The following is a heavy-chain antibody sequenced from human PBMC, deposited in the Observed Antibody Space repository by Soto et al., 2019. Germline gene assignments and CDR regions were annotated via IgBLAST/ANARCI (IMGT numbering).Heavy chain of an antibody. CDR3: VRDSHGDY. CDR2: IDHDGPT. J-gene: IGHJ4*02. D-gene: IGHD3-22*01. CDR1: GFTFSSYA. V-gene: IGHV3-23*01. Sequence: EVQLLESGGGLVQPGGSLRLSCAASGFTFSSYAMTWVRQAPGKGLEWVSRIDHDGPTDYADSVRGRFTISRDNAENTLYLQMNSLRPEDTAVYYCVRDSHGDYWGQGTLVTVSS.